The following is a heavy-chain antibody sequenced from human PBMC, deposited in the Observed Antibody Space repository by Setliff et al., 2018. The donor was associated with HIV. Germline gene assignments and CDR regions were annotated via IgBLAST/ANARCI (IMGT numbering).Heavy chain of an antibody. CDR2: IYHSGST. J-gene: IGHJ1*01. CDR1: GGSLNRYY. V-gene: IGHV4-59*08. D-gene: IGHD2-21*02. Sequence: PSETLSLTCSVSGGSLNRYYWSWIRQPPGKGLDWIGYIYHSGSTNYNPSLKSRVTISVDTSKIQLSLKLSSVTAADTAVYYCASELAYCGADCSRRGFLHWGQGTLVTVAS. CDR3: ASELAYCGADCSRRGFLH.